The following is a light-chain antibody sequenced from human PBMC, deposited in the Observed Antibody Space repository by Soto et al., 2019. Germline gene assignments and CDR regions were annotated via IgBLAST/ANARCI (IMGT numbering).Light chain of an antibody. CDR3: QQANSLPIT. V-gene: IGKV3-15*01. J-gene: IGKJ5*01. Sequence: EIVMTQSPATLSVSPGERATFSCRASQSVSSNLAWYQHRPGQAPRLLIYDTSSRATGIPARFSGSGSGTDFTLTISSLQPEDFATYYCQQANSLPITFGPGTRLEIK. CDR1: QSVSSN. CDR2: DTS.